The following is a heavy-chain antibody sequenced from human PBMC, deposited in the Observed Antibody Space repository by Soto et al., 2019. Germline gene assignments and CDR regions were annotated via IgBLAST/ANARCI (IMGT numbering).Heavy chain of an antibody. CDR3: ARICVLLWFGELFMDNWFDP. V-gene: IGHV1-69*05. Sequence: SVKVSCKASGGTFSSYAISWVRQAPGQGLEWMGGIIPIFGTANYAQKFQGRVTITTDESTSTAYMELSSLRSEDTAVYYCARICVLLWFGELFMDNWFDPWGQGTLVTVSS. CDR1: GGTFSSYA. J-gene: IGHJ5*02. CDR2: IIPIFGTA. D-gene: IGHD3-10*01.